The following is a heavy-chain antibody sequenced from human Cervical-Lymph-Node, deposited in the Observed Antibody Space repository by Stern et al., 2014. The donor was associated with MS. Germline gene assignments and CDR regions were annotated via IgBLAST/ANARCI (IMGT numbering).Heavy chain of an antibody. J-gene: IGHJ4*02. CDR1: GYRFSTFY. D-gene: IGHD3-16*02. V-gene: IGHV1-2*06. CDR2: IDCGSGAT. CDR3: ARIYCSGDECYHSFDT. Sequence: VQLAQSGAEVKKPGASVEVSCKASGYRFSTFYLHWLRQAPGQGLQWIGRIDCGSGATNCSQPFQGRLTMTRYRYITTAYLELSGLRSDDTAVYYCARIYCSGDECYHSFDTWGQGTLVTVSS.